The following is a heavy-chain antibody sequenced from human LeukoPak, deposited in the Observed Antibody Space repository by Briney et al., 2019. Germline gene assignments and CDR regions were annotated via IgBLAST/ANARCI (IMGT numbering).Heavy chain of an antibody. J-gene: IGHJ3*02. V-gene: IGHV3-48*01. CDR2: ISSGSSAI. Sequence: PGGSLRLSCAASGFTFSSYSMNWVRQAPGKGLEWVSSISSGSSAIFYADSVKGRFTISRDNSKNTLYLQMNSLRAEDTAVYYCAKDARIAGDAFDIWGQGTMVTVSS. CDR3: AKDARIAGDAFDI. CDR1: GFTFSSYS. D-gene: IGHD6-13*01.